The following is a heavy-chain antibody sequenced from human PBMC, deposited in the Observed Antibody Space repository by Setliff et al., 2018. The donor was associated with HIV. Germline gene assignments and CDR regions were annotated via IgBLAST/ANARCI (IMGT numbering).Heavy chain of an antibody. CDR2: ISYDGSNK. D-gene: IGHD6-13*01. J-gene: IGHJ4*02. Sequence: PGGSLRLSCAASGFTFSSYAMHWVRQAPGKGLEWVAVISYDGSNKYYADSVKGRFTISRDNSKNTLYLQMNSLRAEDTAVYYCAKGQIIAAAGNLDYWGQGTLVTVSS. V-gene: IGHV3-30*04. CDR3: AKGQIIAAAGNLDY. CDR1: GFTFSSYA.